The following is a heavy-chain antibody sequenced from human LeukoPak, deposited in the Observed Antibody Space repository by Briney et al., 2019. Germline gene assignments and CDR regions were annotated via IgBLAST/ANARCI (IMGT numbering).Heavy chain of an antibody. CDR1: GGTFSSYA. Sequence: SVKVSCKASGGTFSSYAISWVRQAPGQGLEWMGGIIPIFGTANYAQKFQGRVTITADESTSTAYMELSSLRSEDTAVYYCAREGEDSSGYYHENSFDYWGQGTLVTVSS. CDR2: IIPIFGTA. J-gene: IGHJ4*02. CDR3: AREGEDSSGYYHENSFDY. D-gene: IGHD3-22*01. V-gene: IGHV1-69*13.